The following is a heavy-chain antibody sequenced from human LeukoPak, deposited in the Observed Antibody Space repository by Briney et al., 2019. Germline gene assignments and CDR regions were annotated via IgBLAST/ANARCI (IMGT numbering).Heavy chain of an antibody. CDR2: INCSGGST. V-gene: IGHV1-46*01. CDR3: ARCYDNFDVALDI. J-gene: IGHJ3*02. CDR1: GYTFTSNY. D-gene: IGHD3-9*01. Sequence: GASVKVSCKAFGYTFTSNYMHWVRQAPGQGLEWLGIINCSGGSTSYAQKFQGRVTMTRDTSTRTVYMELSSLRSEDTAVYYCARCYDNFDVALDIWSQGTMVTVSS.